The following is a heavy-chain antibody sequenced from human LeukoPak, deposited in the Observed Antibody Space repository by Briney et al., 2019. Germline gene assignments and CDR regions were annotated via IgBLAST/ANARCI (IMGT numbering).Heavy chain of an antibody. CDR3: ARSDASGYYYGY. V-gene: IGHV3-66*02. CDR2: IYSGGST. D-gene: IGHD3-22*01. Sequence: GGSLRLSCAASGFTVSSNYMSWVRQAPGKGLEWVSVIYSGGSTYYADSVKGRFTISRDNYKNTLYLQMNSLRAEDTAVYYCARSDASGYYYGYWGQGTLVTVSS. CDR1: GFTVSSNY. J-gene: IGHJ4*02.